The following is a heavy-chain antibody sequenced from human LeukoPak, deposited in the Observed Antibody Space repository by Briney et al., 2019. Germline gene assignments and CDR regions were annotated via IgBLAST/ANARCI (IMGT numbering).Heavy chain of an antibody. CDR3: AKDPLGGIQLWSLFDY. Sequence: GGSLRLSCAASGFTFSSYSMNWVRQAPGKGLEWVSSISSSSSYIYYADSVKGRFTISRDNAKNSLYLQMNSLRAEDTAVYYCAKDPLGGIQLWSLFDYWGQGTLVTVSS. J-gene: IGHJ4*02. D-gene: IGHD5-18*01. V-gene: IGHV3-21*04. CDR2: ISSSSSYI. CDR1: GFTFSSYS.